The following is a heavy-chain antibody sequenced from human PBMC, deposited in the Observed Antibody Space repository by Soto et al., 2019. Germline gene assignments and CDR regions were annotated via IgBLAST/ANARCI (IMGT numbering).Heavy chain of an antibody. Sequence: SETLSLTCAVSRGSLSGYYWCWIRQSPGEGLEWIGEIHHSGSTNYNPSLKSRVTISADTSKNRLSLKLSSVTAADTAVYYCAGESCGTSSCSMETKYFGMDVWGQGTTVTVSS. V-gene: IGHV4-34*01. CDR3: AGESCGTSSCSMETKYFGMDV. CDR1: RGSLSGYY. CDR2: IHHSGST. D-gene: IGHD2-2*01. J-gene: IGHJ6*02.